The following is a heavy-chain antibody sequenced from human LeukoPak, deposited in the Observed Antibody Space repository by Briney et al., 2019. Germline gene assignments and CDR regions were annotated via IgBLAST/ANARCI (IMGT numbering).Heavy chain of an antibody. Sequence: PGGSLRLSCAASGFTFSDYYMSWIRQAPGKGLEWVSYISSSSNYTNYADSVKGRFTISRDNAKNSLYLQIHSLRAEDTAVYYCARAQGYVGIYYFDYWGQGALVTVSS. CDR2: ISSSSNYT. V-gene: IGHV3-11*05. D-gene: IGHD3-10*02. CDR1: GFTFSDYY. J-gene: IGHJ4*02. CDR3: ARAQGYVGIYYFDY.